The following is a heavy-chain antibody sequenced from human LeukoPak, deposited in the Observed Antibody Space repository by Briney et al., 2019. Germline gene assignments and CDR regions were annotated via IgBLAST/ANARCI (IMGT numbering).Heavy chain of an antibody. V-gene: IGHV4-31*03. CDR3: ARHGGYCSSTSCRGGRRPPFDY. D-gene: IGHD2-2*03. Sequence: SETLSLTCTVSGGSISSSDYYWSWIRQHPGKGLEYIGYISYSGSSYYIPSLKSRTTISLDTSKSQFSLKLDSVTAADTAVYYCARHGGYCSSTSCRGGRRPPFDYWGQGTLVTVSS. CDR1: GGSISSSDYY. J-gene: IGHJ4*02. CDR2: ISYSGSS.